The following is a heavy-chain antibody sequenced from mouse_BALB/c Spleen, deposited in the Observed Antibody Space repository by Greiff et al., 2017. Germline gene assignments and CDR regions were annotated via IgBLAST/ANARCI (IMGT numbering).Heavy chain of an antibody. Sequence: QVQLQQSGAELVRPGTSVKVSCKASGYAFTNYLIEWVKQRPGQGLEWIGVINPGSGGTNYNEKFKGKATLTADKSSSTAFMHLNSLTSEDSAVYYCAREAGTGDYWGQGTTLTVSS. D-gene: IGHD4-1*01. CDR1: GYAFTNYL. CDR3: AREAGTGDY. CDR2: INPGSGGT. J-gene: IGHJ2*01. V-gene: IGHV1-54*01.